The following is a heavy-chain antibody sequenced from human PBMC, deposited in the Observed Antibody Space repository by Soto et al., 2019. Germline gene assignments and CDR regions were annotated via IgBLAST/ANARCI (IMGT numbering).Heavy chain of an antibody. CDR3: ARDFRGLGIRRHFDC. J-gene: IGHJ4*02. V-gene: IGHV4-61*03. CDR1: GVSVTSGSYY. D-gene: IGHD3-10*01. Sequence: QVQLQESGPGLVKPSETLSLTCSVSGVSVTSGSYYWTWIRQPPGKGLEWIGYIHYTGITTYNPSLNSRVSMSIDTSKRLFSLNMNSVTAADTAVYYCARDFRGLGIRRHFDCWGQGTPVTVSS. CDR2: IHYTGIT.